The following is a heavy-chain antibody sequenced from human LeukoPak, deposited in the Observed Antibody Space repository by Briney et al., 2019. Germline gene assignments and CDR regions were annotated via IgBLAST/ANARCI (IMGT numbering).Heavy chain of an antibody. J-gene: IGHJ6*03. CDR1: GGSISSYY. D-gene: IGHD3-22*01. V-gene: IGHV4-4*07. CDR2: IYTSGST. Sequence: SETLSLTCTVSGGSISSYYWSWIRQPAGKGLEWIGRIYTSGSTNYNPSLKSRVTMSVDTSKNQFSLKLSSVTAADTAVYYCARYSLDYDSSGYYFGAYYYYMDVWGKGTTVTISS. CDR3: ARYSLDYDSSGYYFGAYYYYMDV.